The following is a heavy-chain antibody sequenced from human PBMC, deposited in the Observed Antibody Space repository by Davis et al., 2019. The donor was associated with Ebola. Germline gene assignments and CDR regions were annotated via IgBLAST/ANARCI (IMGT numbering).Heavy chain of an antibody. J-gene: IGHJ4*02. CDR3: ARDRWGGGY. CDR2: ISSSGSTI. V-gene: IGHV3-11*04. CDR1: GSTFSDYY. D-gene: IGHD4-23*01. Sequence: GESLKISCEVSGSTFSDYYMSWIRQAPGKGLEWITYISSSGSTIFQAESVKGRFTISRDNTKNLLYLQINSLRAEDTAVYYCARDRWGGGYWGQGTRVSVSS.